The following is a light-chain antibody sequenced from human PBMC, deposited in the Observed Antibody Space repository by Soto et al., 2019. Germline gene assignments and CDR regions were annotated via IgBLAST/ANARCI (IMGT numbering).Light chain of an antibody. V-gene: IGKV3-20*01. J-gene: IGKJ4*01. Sequence: ELVLTQSPATLSLSPGDRATLSCRASQNVRSDYFAWYQQKPGQAPRVIIFGVSTRASATPDRFRGSGSGTYFTLTISRLEPDDFALYYCQQYGNSPLTFGGGTKVDIK. CDR3: QQYGNSPLT. CDR2: GVS. CDR1: QNVRSDY.